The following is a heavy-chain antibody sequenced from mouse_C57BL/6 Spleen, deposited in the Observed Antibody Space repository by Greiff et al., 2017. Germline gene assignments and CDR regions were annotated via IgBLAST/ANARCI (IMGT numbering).Heavy chain of an antibody. CDR2: ISYDGSN. D-gene: IGHD2-4*01. J-gene: IGHJ3*01. CDR3: AGYDYDAFAY. Sequence: EVHLVESGPGLVKPSQSLSLTCSVTGYSITSGYYWNWIRQFPGNKLEWRGYISYDGSNNYNPSLKNRISITRDTSKNQFFLKLNSVTTEDTATYYCAGYDYDAFAYWGQGTLVTVSA. CDR1: GYSITSGYY. V-gene: IGHV3-6*01.